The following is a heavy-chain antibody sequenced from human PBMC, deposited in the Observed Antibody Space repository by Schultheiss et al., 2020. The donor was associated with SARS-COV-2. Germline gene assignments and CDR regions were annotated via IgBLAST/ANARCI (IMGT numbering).Heavy chain of an antibody. D-gene: IGHD6-19*01. CDR2: IYYSGST. Sequence: SETLSLTCTVSGGSISSGAYYWSWIRQHPGKGLEWIGSIYYSGSTYYNPSLKSRVTISVDTSKNQFSLKLSSVTVADTAVYYCARGYSGWRSEWFDPWGQGTLVTVSS. J-gene: IGHJ5*02. CDR1: GGSISSGAYY. V-gene: IGHV4-39*07. CDR3: ARGYSGWRSEWFDP.